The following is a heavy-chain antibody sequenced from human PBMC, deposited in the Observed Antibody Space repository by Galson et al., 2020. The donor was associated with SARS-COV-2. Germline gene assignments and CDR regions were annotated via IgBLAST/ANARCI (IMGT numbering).Heavy chain of an antibody. D-gene: IGHD1-26*01. CDR1: GFTFKSYG. CDR2: ISAITSDT. CDR3: ARDGGSYSPYWYFDL. J-gene: IGHJ2*01. Sequence: GGSLRLSCAGSGFTFKSYGLSWVRQAPGRGLEWVASISAITSDTNYADSVEGRFTISRDNSKNSLYLQMNSLRAEDTALYHCARDGGSYSPYWYFDLWGRGTLVTVSS. V-gene: IGHV3-20*01.